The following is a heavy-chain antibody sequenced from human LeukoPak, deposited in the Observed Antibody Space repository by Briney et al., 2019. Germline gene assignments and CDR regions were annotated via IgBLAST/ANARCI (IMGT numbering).Heavy chain of an antibody. CDR2: ISSSSSYT. CDR3: AAGTAGDF. Sequence: PGGSLRLSCVVSGIPFSDYYMNWIRQAPGKGLEWISYISSSSSYTDYADSVKGRFTISRDNAKSTLYLQMNSLRLEDTAVYFWAAGTAGDFWGQGTLVTVFS. V-gene: IGHV3-11*03. D-gene: IGHD6-13*01. CDR1: GIPFSDYY. J-gene: IGHJ4*02.